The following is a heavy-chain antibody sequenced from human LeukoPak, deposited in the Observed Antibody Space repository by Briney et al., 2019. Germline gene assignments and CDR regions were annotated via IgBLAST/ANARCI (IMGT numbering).Heavy chain of an antibody. CDR1: GGSISSSSYY. CDR3: ARQGGVWFGETYAFDI. V-gene: IGHV4-39*01. J-gene: IGHJ3*02. CDR2: IYYSGST. Sequence: SETLSLTRTVSGGSISSSSYYWGWIRQPPGKGLEWIGSIYYSGSTYYNPSLKSRVTISVDTSKNQFSLKLSSVTAADTAVYYCARQGGVWFGETYAFDIWGQGTMVTVSS. D-gene: IGHD3-10*01.